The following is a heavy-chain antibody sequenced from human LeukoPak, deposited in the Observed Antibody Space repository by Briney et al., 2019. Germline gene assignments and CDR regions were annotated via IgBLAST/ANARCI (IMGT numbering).Heavy chain of an antibody. D-gene: IGHD2-2*01. Sequence: ASVKVSCKASGYTFTSYGISWVRQAPGQGLEWMGWISAYNGNTNYAQKLQGRVTMTTDTSTSTAYMGLRSLRSDDTAVYYCASGRVPAADYGMDVWGQGTTVTVSS. V-gene: IGHV1-18*01. CDR2: ISAYNGNT. CDR3: ASGRVPAADYGMDV. J-gene: IGHJ6*02. CDR1: GYTFTSYG.